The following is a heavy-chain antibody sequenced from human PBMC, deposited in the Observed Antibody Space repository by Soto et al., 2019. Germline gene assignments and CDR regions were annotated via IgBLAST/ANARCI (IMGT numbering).Heavy chain of an antibody. V-gene: IGHV3-74*01. Sequence: EVQLVESGGGLVQPGGSLRLSCAASGFTFRSSRMHWVRQAPGKGLEWVSRVNSDGSTTNYADSVKGRFTISRDNAKNTLYLQLNSLRVQDTAVYYCARDNYYGMDVWGQGTTVTVSS. CDR1: GFTFRSSR. CDR3: ARDNYYGMDV. J-gene: IGHJ6*02. CDR2: VNSDGSTT.